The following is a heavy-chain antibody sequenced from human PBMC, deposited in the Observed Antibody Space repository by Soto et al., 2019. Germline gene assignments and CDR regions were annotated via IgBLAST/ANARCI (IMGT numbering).Heavy chain of an antibody. D-gene: IGHD2-2*03. CDR3: ASRGGYCSSTSCYSDYYYMDV. J-gene: IGHJ6*03. Sequence: PSETLSLTCAVYGGSFSGYYWSWIRQPPGKGLEWIGEINHSGSTNYNPSLKSRVTISVDTSKNQFSLKLSSVTAADTAVYYCASRGGYCSSTSCYSDYYYMDVWGKGTTVTVSS. V-gene: IGHV4-34*01. CDR2: INHSGST. CDR1: GGSFSGYY.